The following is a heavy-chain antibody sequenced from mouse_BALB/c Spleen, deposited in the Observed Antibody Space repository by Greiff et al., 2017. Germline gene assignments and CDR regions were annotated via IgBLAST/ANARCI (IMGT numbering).Heavy chain of an antibody. D-gene: IGHD1-2*01. CDR2: ISYSGST. J-gene: IGHJ4*01. CDR1: GYSITSDYA. CDR3: ARDGGLYAMDY. V-gene: IGHV3-2*02. Sequence: EVQLQQSGPGLVKPSQSLSLTCTVTGYSITSDYAWNWIRQFPGNKLEWMGYISYSGSTSYNPSLKSRISITRDTSKNQFFLQLNSVTTEDTATYYCARDGGLYAMDYWGQGTSVTVSS.